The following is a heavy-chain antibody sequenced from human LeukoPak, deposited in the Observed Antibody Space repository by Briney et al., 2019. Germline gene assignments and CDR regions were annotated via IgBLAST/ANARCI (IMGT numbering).Heavy chain of an antibody. V-gene: IGHV3-30*02. CDR1: AFTFSSSG. D-gene: IGHD4-11*01. Sequence: GGSLRLSCAASAFTFSSSGMHWVRHAPGKGLERVAFIRYDGSNKYYADSVKGRFTISRDNAKNSLYLQMNSLRAEDTAVYFCARGTPTTRDFDYWGQGTLVTVSS. CDR2: IRYDGSNK. J-gene: IGHJ4*02. CDR3: ARGTPTTRDFDY.